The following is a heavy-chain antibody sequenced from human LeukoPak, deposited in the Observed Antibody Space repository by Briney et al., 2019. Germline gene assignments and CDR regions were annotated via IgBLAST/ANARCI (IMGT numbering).Heavy chain of an antibody. CDR1: GGSISSYY. V-gene: IGHV4-59*12. J-gene: IGHJ4*02. CDR2: IYYSGST. Sequence: SETLSLTCTVSGGSISSYYWSWIRQPPGKGLEWIGYIYYSGSTNYNPSLKSRVTISVDTSKNQFSLKLSSVTAADTAVYYCARLSRWFGELLPHDYWGQGTLVTVSS. D-gene: IGHD3-10*01. CDR3: ARLSRWFGELLPHDY.